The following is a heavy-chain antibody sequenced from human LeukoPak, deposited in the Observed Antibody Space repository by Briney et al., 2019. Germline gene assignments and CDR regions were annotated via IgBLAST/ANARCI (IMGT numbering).Heavy chain of an antibody. J-gene: IGHJ4*02. Sequence: GGSLRLSCAASGFTVSSNYMSWVRQAPGKGLEWVSVIYSGGSTYYADSVKDRFTISRDNSKNTLYLQINSQRAEDTAVYYCARADSSGPPYYFDYWGQGTLVTVSS. CDR2: IYSGGST. V-gene: IGHV3-66*01. CDR3: ARADSSGPPYYFDY. CDR1: GFTVSSNY. D-gene: IGHD3-22*01.